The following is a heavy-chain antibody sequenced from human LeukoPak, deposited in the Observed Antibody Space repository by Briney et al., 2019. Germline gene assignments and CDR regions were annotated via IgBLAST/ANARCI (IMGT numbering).Heavy chain of an antibody. CDR1: GDSVSSNSAA. V-gene: IGHV6-1*01. Sequence: SQTLSLTCAISGDSVSSNSAAWNWLRQSPSRGLEWLGRTYYRSKWYNDYAVSVKSRITINPDTSKNQFSLQLNSVTPEDTAVYYCAREPGGYDSSVDYFDYWGQGTLVTVSS. CDR2: TYYRSKWYN. J-gene: IGHJ4*02. D-gene: IGHD3-22*01. CDR3: AREPGGYDSSVDYFDY.